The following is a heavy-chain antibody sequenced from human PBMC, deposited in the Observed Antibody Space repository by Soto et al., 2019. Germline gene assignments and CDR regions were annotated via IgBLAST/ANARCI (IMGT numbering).Heavy chain of an antibody. CDR2: IYFSGST. Sequence: QVQLQESGPGLVKPSETLSLTCTVSGGSISNYYWSWIRQPPGKGLEWIGYIYFSGSTNYNPSLKSRGTLSVDTSKNQLSLKLSSVTAADTAVYYCASRYGGAVDYWGQGTLVTVPS. D-gene: IGHD3-10*01. CDR1: GGSISNYY. V-gene: IGHV4-59*08. J-gene: IGHJ4*02. CDR3: ASRYGGAVDY.